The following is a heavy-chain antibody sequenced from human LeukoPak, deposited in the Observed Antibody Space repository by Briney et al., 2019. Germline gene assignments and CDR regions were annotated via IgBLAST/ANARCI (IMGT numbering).Heavy chain of an antibody. CDR2: ISYDGSNK. J-gene: IGHJ4*02. D-gene: IGHD3-10*01. CDR1: GFTFSSYG. V-gene: IGHV3-30*18. CDR3: PKVPLNCPKGFCYFFDY. Sequence: GGSLRLSCAASGFTFSSYGMHWVRQAPGKGLEWVAVISYDGSNKYYADSVKGRFTISRDNSKNTLYLQMNSLRAEDAAVYYCPKVPLNCPKGFCYFFDYWGQGTLVTFSS.